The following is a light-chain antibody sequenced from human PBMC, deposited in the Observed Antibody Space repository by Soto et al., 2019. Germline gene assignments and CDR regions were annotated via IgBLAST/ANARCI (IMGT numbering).Light chain of an antibody. CDR1: QTVSRSY. V-gene: IGKV3-20*01. CDR2: GAS. Sequence: EIVLTQSPGTLSLSPGESATLSCRASQTVSRSYFVWYQQKPGQAPRLLISGASARAPGIPSRFSGSGSGTESTLTISRLEPEDFAVYFCQHFDSSPTFGGGTKVEIK. J-gene: IGKJ4*01. CDR3: QHFDSSPT.